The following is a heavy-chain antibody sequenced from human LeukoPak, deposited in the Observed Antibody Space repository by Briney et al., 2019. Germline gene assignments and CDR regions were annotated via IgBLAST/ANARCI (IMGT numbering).Heavy chain of an antibody. J-gene: IGHJ4*02. D-gene: IGHD2-15*01. Sequence: GGSLRLSCAASGFTFSTYSMNWVRQAPGKGLEWVSSISSGSGYIYYADSVKGRSTISRDNTKNSLYLQMNSLRAEDTAVYYCARDGVYCSGGSPDHLDYWGQGTLVTVSS. CDR3: ARDGVYCSGGSPDHLDY. CDR2: ISSGSGYI. V-gene: IGHV3-21*01. CDR1: GFTFSTYS.